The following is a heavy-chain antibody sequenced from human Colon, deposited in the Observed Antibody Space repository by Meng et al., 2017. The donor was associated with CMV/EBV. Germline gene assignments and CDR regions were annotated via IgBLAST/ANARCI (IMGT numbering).Heavy chain of an antibody. D-gene: IGHD2-8*02. CDR2: IKREKDGGTI. CDR3: ATTVLVPASNIDF. V-gene: IGHV3-15*01. CDR1: GFTFTNAW. Sequence: SGFTFTNAWMSWVRQAPGKGLEWVGRIKREKDGGTIDYAAPVKDRFIISKDGSKNTLYLQMNSLRTEDTAVYYCATTVLVPASNIDFWGQGTLVTVSS. J-gene: IGHJ4*02.